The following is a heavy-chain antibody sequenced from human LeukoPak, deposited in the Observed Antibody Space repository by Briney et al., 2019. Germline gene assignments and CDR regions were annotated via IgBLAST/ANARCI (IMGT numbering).Heavy chain of an antibody. J-gene: IGHJ6*03. Sequence: SETLSLTCSVSGYSISSGYYWGWIRQPPGKGLEWIGSIDHSGSTYYNPSLKSRVTISVVTSKNQFSLKLSSVTAADTAVYYCARGRASALWLSVYYMDVWGKGTTVTVSS. CDR3: ARGRASALWLSVYYMDV. CDR2: IDHSGST. CDR1: GYSISSGYY. D-gene: IGHD3-10*01. V-gene: IGHV4-38-2*02.